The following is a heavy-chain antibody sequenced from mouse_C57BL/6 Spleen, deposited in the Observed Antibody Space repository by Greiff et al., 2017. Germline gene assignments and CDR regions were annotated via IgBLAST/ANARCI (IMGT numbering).Heavy chain of an antibody. CDR2: ISDGGSCT. CDR3: ARDPIYYYCSSDDYSAMDD. CDR1: GFTFSSYA. Sequence: EVKLMESGGGLVKPGGSLKLSCAASGFTFSSYAMSWVRQTPEKRLEWVATISDGGSCTYYPDNVKGRFTISRDNAKNNLYLQMSHLKSEDTSMDYCARDPIYYYCSSDDYSAMDDWGQGTSVTVSS. V-gene: IGHV5-4*01. D-gene: IGHD1-1*01. J-gene: IGHJ4*01.